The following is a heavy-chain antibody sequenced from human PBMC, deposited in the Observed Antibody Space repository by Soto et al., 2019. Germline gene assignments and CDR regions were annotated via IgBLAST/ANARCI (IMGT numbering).Heavy chain of an antibody. J-gene: IGHJ4*02. D-gene: IGHD1-1*01. CDR3: ARETPGWNPFDF. CDR1: GFTFSSYV. Sequence: GGSLRLSCASSGFTFSSYVMHWVRQAPGKGLEWVALISYDGSNKQYGDSVKGRFTISRDNSKNTLYLQVNSLRAEDTAVYYCARETPGWNPFDFWGQGTQVTVSS. V-gene: IGHV3-30*03. CDR2: ISYDGSNK.